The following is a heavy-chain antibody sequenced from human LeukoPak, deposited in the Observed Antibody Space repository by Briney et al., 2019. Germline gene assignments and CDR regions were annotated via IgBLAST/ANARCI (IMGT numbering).Heavy chain of an antibody. CDR2: INDRGRT. J-gene: IGHJ4*02. Sequence: SETLSLTCAVYGGSFSGYYWSWIRHPPGKGLEWIGEINDRGRTNYKASLKSRVTILVDTSKNQFSLRLSSVTAADTAVYYCARALFVTGSDVGYWGQGTLVTVSS. CDR1: GGSFSGYY. D-gene: IGHD3-9*01. CDR3: ARALFVTGSDVGY. V-gene: IGHV4-34*01.